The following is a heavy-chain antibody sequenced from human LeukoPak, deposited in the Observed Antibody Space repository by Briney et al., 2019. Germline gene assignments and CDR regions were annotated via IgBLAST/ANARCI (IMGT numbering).Heavy chain of an antibody. CDR3: AKVPYGARYYYYMDV. V-gene: IGHV3-30*02. CDR2: IRYDGSNK. J-gene: IGHJ6*03. CDR1: GFTFSSYG. D-gene: IGHD4/OR15-4a*01. Sequence: GGSLRLSXAASGFTFSSYGMHWVRQAPGKGLEWVAFIRYDGSNKYYADSVKGRFTISRDNSKNTLYLQMNSLRAEDTAVYYCAKVPYGARYYYYMDVWGKGTTVTVSS.